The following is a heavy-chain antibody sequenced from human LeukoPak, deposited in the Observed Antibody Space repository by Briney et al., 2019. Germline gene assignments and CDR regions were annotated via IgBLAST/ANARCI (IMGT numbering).Heavy chain of an antibody. CDR1: GYTFTHQW. Sequence: GESLKISCEASGYTFTHQWIGWVRQKSGSGLEWMGIIYPRDSDTRYSPSFQGHVSISADTSINTAYLEWRRLEASDTAIYYCARHSDVIGAIWGQGTLVTVSS. CDR2: IYPRDSDT. CDR3: ARHSDVIGAI. D-gene: IGHD3-10*01. J-gene: IGHJ4*02. V-gene: IGHV5-51*01.